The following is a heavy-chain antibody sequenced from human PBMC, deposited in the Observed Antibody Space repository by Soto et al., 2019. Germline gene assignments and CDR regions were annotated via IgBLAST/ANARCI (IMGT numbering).Heavy chain of an antibody. D-gene: IGHD4-17*01. CDR1: GFTFSSYS. V-gene: IGHV3-21*01. CDR2: ISSSSNYI. J-gene: IGHJ5*02. Sequence: LRLSCAASGFTFSSYSMNWVRQAPGKGLEWVSSISSSSNYIYYADSVKGRFTISRDNAKKSLYLQMNSLRAEDTAVYYCAGLMTTVVSNWFDPWGQGTLVTVSS. CDR3: AGLMTTVVSNWFDP.